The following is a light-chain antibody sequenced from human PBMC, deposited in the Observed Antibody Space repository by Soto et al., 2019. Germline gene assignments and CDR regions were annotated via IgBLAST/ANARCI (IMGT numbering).Light chain of an antibody. V-gene: IGKV3-11*01. CDR1: QSVSTY. CDR2: DTS. J-gene: IGKJ1*01. CDR3: QQRSNWPPMWT. Sequence: ENVLTQSPATLSLSPGERATLSCRASQSVSTYLAWYQQKPGQAPRLLIYDTSNRATGIPARFSGSGSGTDFTLTISSLGPEDFAVYYCQQRSNWPPMWTFGQGTKVEIK.